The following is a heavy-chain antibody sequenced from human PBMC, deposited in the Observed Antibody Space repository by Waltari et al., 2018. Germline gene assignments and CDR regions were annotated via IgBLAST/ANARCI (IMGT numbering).Heavy chain of an antibody. J-gene: IGHJ6*02. D-gene: IGHD2-2*01. CDR3: ARGRRWRFVVVPAAMRDSYGMDV. Sequence: QVQLQQWGAGLLKPSETLSLTCAVYGGSFSGYYWSWIRQPPGKGLEWIGEINHSGSTNYNPSLKSRVTISVDTSKNQFSLKLSSVTAADTAVYYCARGRRWRFVVVPAAMRDSYGMDVWGQGTTVTVSS. CDR2: INHSGST. V-gene: IGHV4-34*01. CDR1: GGSFSGYY.